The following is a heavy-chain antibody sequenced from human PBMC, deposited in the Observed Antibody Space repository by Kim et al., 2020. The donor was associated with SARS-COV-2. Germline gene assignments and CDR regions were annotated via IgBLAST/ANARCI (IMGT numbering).Heavy chain of an antibody. D-gene: IGHD3-16*01. V-gene: IGHV3-11*05. Sequence: GGSLRLSCAASGFTFSDYYMSWIRQAPGKGLXXVSXXXSSSSYTNYADSVKGRXXXSRXXXKNXXXLQXXSLRXXDTXVXYCXRVGXXXVWXXXRDXXYYXXXDVXXXGTXXXVS. J-gene: IGHJ6*01. CDR1: GFTFSDYY. CDR2: XXSSSSYT. CDR3: XRVGXXXVWXXXRDXXYYXXXDV.